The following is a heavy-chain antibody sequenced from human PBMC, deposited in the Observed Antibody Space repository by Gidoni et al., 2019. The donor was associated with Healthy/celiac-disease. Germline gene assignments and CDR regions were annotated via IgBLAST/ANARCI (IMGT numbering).Heavy chain of an antibody. J-gene: IGHJ5*02. V-gene: IGHV4-39*02. CDR1: CGSISSSSYF. Sequence: QLQLQESGPGLVKPSETLSLPCTVSCGSISSSSYFWGWIRQPPGKGLEWIGSIYYCGSTYYNPSLKSRVTIAVDTSKNQFSLKLSSVTAADTAVYYCAREGWDIVLMVYARGNWFDPWGQGTLVTVSS. D-gene: IGHD2-8*01. CDR2: IYYCGST. CDR3: AREGWDIVLMVYARGNWFDP.